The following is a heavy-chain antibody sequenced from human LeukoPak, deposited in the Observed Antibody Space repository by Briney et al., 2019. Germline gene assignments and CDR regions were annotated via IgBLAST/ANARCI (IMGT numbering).Heavy chain of an antibody. CDR3: AKDNALVGATPPDY. D-gene: IGHD1-26*01. CDR2: IRYDGSNK. V-gene: IGHV3-30*02. Sequence: GGSLRLSCAASGFTFSSYAMSWVRQAPGKGLEWVAFIRYDGSNKYYADSVKGRFTISRDNSKNTLYLQMNSLRAEDTAVYYCAKDNALVGATPPDYWGQGTLVTVSS. CDR1: GFTFSSYA. J-gene: IGHJ4*02.